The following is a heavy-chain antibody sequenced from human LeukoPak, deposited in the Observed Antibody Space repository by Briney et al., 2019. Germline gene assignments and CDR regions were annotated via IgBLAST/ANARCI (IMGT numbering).Heavy chain of an antibody. CDR1: GGSFSGYY. J-gene: IGHJ1*01. Sequence: SETLSLTCAVYGGSFSGYYWSWIRQPPGKGLEWIGEINHSGSTNYNPSLKSRVTISVDTSKNQFSLKLSSVTAADTAVYYCARRSDFWSGYYESSLRRQSPAEYFQHWGQGTLVTVSS. CDR2: INHSGST. CDR3: ARRSDFWSGYYESSLRRQSPAEYFQH. V-gene: IGHV4-34*01. D-gene: IGHD3-3*01.